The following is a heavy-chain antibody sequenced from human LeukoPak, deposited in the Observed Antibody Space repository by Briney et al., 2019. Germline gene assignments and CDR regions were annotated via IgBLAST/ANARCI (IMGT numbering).Heavy chain of an antibody. Sequence: PGGSLRLSCAASGFTFSSYGMHWVRQAPGKGLEWVAVISYDGSNKYYADSVKGRFTISRDNSKNTLYLQMNSLRAEDTAVYYCARDWNYGDYLLGYWGQGTLVTVSS. CDR2: ISYDGSNK. V-gene: IGHV3-30*03. J-gene: IGHJ4*02. CDR3: ARDWNYGDYLLGY. D-gene: IGHD4-17*01. CDR1: GFTFSSYG.